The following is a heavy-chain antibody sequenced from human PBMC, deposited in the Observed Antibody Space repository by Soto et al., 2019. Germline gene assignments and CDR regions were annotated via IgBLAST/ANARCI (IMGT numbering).Heavy chain of an antibody. J-gene: IGHJ4*02. D-gene: IGHD1-26*01. CDR3: AKDRFGIVGPVDY. Sequence: PGGSLRLSFAACGLIFSVYAMSWVRQAPGKGLECVACISGSGGDTFYADSVKGRFTISRDNSKNTLSLHMNSLRVDDTAVYFCAKDRFGIVGPVDYWGQGTLVTVSS. CDR2: ISGSGGDT. CDR1: GLIFSVYA. V-gene: IGHV3-23*01.